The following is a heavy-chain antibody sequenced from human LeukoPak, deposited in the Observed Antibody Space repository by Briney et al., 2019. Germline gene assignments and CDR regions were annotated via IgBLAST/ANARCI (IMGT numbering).Heavy chain of an antibody. Sequence: PGGSLRLSCAASGFTFSSYSMNWVRQAPGKGLEWVSFISSRSSYIYYADSVKGRFTISRDNAKNSLNLQMNSLRAEDTAVYYCARDSGSWYWKPSSVDYWGQGILVTVSS. V-gene: IGHV3-21*01. D-gene: IGHD6-13*01. J-gene: IGHJ4*02. CDR3: ARDSGSWYWKPSSVDY. CDR1: GFTFSSYS. CDR2: ISSRSSYI.